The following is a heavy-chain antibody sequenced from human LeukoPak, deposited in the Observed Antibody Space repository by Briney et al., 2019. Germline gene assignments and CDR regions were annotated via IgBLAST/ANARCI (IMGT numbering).Heavy chain of an antibody. J-gene: IGHJ6*02. V-gene: IGHV3-7*01. CDR3: AAYTNWVAGDV. CDR2: IKEDGSEK. D-gene: IGHD1-1*01. CDR1: GLTFSKSW. Sequence: GGSLRLSCAASGLTFSKSWMSWVRQAPGQGLEWVAAIKEDGSEKDYVDSVKGRFTISRDNAKNSLYLQMNSLRAEDTAVYYCAAYTNWVAGDVWGQGTSVSVSS.